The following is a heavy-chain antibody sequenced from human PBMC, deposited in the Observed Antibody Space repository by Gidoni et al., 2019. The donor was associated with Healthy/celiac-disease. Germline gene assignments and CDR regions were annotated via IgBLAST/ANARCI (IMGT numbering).Heavy chain of an antibody. CDR3: ARAQLRIAVAGTFYYDYGMDV. J-gene: IGHJ6*02. D-gene: IGHD6-19*01. CDR2: ISSSGSTI. V-gene: IGHV3-11*01. CDR1: GFTFSDYY. Sequence: QVQLVESGGGLVKPGGSLRLSCAASGFTFSDYYTRWIRQAPGKGLEWVSNISSSGSTIYYADSVKGRFTISRDNAKNSLYLQMNSLRAEDTAVYYCARAQLRIAVAGTFYYDYGMDVWGQGTTVTVSS.